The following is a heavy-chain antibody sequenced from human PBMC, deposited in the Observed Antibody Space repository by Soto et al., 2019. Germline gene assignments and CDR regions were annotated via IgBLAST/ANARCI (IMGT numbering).Heavy chain of an antibody. CDR2: IYPGDSDT. V-gene: IGHV5-51*01. J-gene: IGHJ4*02. CDR3: ARHPSGYSSGWYEFDY. D-gene: IGHD6-19*01. Sequence: GESLKISCKGSGYSFTSYWIGWVRQMPGKGLEWMGIIYPGDSDTRYSPSFQGQVTISADKSISTAYLQWSSLKASDTAMYYCARHPSGYSSGWYEFDYWGQGTLVTVSS. CDR1: GYSFTSYW.